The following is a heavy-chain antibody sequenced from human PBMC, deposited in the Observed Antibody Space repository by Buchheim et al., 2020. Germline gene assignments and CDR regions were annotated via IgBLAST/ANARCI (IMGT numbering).Heavy chain of an antibody. CDR2: ISYDGSNK. D-gene: IGHD7-27*01. CDR3: AKDIRAAELGGMHV. Sequence: QVQLVESGGGVVQPGRSLRLSCAASGFTFSSYGMHWVRQAPGKGLEWVAVISYDGSNKYYADSVKGRFTISRDNSKNTLYLQMNSQRAEDTAVYYCAKDIRAAELGGMHVWGRGTT. V-gene: IGHV3-30*18. CDR1: GFTFSSYG. J-gene: IGHJ6*02.